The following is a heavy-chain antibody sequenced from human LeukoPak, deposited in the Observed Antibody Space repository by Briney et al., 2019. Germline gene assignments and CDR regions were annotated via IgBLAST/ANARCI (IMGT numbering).Heavy chain of an antibody. V-gene: IGHV1-18*04. CDR1: GYTFTGYY. CDR3: ARDRGVYYYDSSGYWNFDY. CDR2: ISAYNGST. D-gene: IGHD3-22*01. J-gene: IGHJ4*02. Sequence: ASVKVSCKASGYTFTGYYMHWVRQAPGQGLEWMGWISAYNGSTNYAQKLQGRVTMTTDTSTSTAYMELRSLRSDDTAVYYCARDRGVYYYDSSGYWNFDYWGQGTLVTVSS.